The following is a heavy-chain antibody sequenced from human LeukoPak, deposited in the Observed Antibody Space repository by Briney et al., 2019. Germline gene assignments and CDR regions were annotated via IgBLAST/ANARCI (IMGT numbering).Heavy chain of an antibody. CDR2: VYPDDSRT. V-gene: IGHV5-51*01. CDR1: GYNFPKSW. CDR3: ARPDYFASHD. D-gene: IGHD2/OR15-2a*01. J-gene: IGHJ4*02. Sequence: GESLKISCKASGYNFPKSWIGWVRQMPGKGLEWMAIVYPDDSRTKYSPSFQGQVTISAAKSINTAYLQWSSLRASDTAMYYCARPDYFASHDRGQGTLVTVSS.